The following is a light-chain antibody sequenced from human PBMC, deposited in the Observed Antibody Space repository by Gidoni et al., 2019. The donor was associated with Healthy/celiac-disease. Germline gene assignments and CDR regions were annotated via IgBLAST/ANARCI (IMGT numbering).Light chain of an antibody. V-gene: IGKV1-5*03. CDR2: NAS. J-gene: IGKJ1*01. Sequence: DIEMTQFPSNRSASVGDRVHITGRASQSISIWLAWYQQKPGKAPKLLIYNASNLESGVPSRFSGSGSGTDFTLTISSLQPDDFATYYCQQYNSYPRTFGQGTKVEIK. CDR1: QSISIW. CDR3: QQYNSYPRT.